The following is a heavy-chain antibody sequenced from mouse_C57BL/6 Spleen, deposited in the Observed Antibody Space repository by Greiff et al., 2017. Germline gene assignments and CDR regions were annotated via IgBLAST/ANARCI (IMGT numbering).Heavy chain of an antibody. CDR2: ISSGSSTI. J-gene: IGHJ4*01. D-gene: IGHD1-1*01. Sequence: DVMLVESGGGLVKPGGSLKLSCAASGFTFSDYGMHWVRQAPEKGLEWVAYISSGSSTIYYADTVKGRFTISRDNAKNTLFLQMTSRRSEDTAMYYCARRRQSYGSSYAMDYWGQGTSVTVSS. CDR3: ARRRQSYGSSYAMDY. CDR1: GFTFSDYG. V-gene: IGHV5-17*01.